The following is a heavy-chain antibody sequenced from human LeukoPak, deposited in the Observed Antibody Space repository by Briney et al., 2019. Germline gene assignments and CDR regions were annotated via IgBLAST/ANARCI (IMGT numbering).Heavy chain of an antibody. CDR2: IYHSGST. J-gene: IGHJ5*02. Sequence: PSQTLSLTCAVSGGSISSDGYSWSWIRQPPGKGLEWIGYIYHSGSTYYNPSLKSRVTISVDRSKNQFSLKLSSVTAADTAVYYCARAKYYDILTGRNDNWFDPWGQGTLVTVSS. CDR3: ARAKYYDILTGRNDNWFDP. D-gene: IGHD3-9*01. V-gene: IGHV4-30-2*01. CDR1: GGSISSDGYS.